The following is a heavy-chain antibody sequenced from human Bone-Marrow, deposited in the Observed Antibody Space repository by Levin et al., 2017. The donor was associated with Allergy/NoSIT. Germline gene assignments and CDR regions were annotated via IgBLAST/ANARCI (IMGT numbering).Heavy chain of an antibody. CDR1: GGSISSYY. J-gene: IGHJ4*02. Sequence: GSLRLSCTVSGGSISSYYWSWIRQPAGKGLEWIGRIYTSGSTNYNPSLKSRVTMSVDTSKNQFSLKLSSVTAADTAVYYCAGVALGATLFGDYFDYWGQGTLVTVSS. D-gene: IGHD1-26*01. CDR2: IYTSGST. CDR3: AGVALGATLFGDYFDY. V-gene: IGHV4-4*07.